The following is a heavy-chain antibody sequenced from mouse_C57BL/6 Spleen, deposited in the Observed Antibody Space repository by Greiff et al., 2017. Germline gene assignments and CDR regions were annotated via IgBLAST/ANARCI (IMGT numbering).Heavy chain of an antibody. Sequence: QVQLKESGPGLVQPSQSLSITCTVSGFSLTSYGVHWVRQSPGKGLEWLGVIWRGGSTDYNAAFMSRLSITKDNSKSQVFFKMNSLQADDTAIYYCATIYDGYYVGAMDYWGQGTSVTVSS. CDR1: GFSLTSYG. CDR3: ATIYDGYYVGAMDY. J-gene: IGHJ4*01. D-gene: IGHD2-3*01. CDR2: IWRGGST. V-gene: IGHV2-5*01.